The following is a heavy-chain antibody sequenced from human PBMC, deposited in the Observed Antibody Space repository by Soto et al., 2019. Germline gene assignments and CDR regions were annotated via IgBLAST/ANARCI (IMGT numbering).Heavy chain of an antibody. Sequence: QVQLVESGGGVVQPGRSLRLSCAASGFTFSSYAMHWVRQAPGKGLEWVAVISYDGSNKYYADSVKGRFTISRDNSKNTLYLQMNSLRAEDTAVYYCARGWGGYDYVWGSHDYWGQGTLGTVSS. CDR3: ARGWGGYDYVWGSHDY. D-gene: IGHD3-16*01. J-gene: IGHJ4*02. CDR2: ISYDGSNK. CDR1: GFTFSSYA. V-gene: IGHV3-30-3*01.